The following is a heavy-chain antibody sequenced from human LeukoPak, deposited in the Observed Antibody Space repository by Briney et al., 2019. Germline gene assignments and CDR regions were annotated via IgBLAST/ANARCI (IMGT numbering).Heavy chain of an antibody. CDR1: GFTFSSHA. D-gene: IGHD5-18*01. Sequence: GGSLTLSCAASGFTFSSHAMSRVRQATGKGLEWVSAISGSGGSTYYADSVKGRFTISRDNSKNTLYLQMNSLRAEDTAVYYCAKDLLRGYSAHYWGQGTLVTVSS. CDR3: AKDLLRGYSAHY. J-gene: IGHJ4*02. CDR2: ISGSGGST. V-gene: IGHV3-23*01.